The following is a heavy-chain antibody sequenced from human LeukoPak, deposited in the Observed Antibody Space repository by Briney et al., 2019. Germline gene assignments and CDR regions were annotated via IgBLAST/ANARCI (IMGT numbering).Heavy chain of an antibody. D-gene: IGHD2-15*01. J-gene: IGHJ6*03. CDR2: IIPIFGSA. CDR1: GGTFSSYA. V-gene: IGHV1-69*05. Sequence: SVKVSCKASGGTFSSYAISWVRQAPGQGLEWMGGIIPIFGSANYAQKFQGRVTITTDESTSTAYMELSSLRSEDTAVYYCARVPIGPGRIYYYYMDVWGKGTTVTVSS. CDR3: ARVPIGPGRIYYYYMDV.